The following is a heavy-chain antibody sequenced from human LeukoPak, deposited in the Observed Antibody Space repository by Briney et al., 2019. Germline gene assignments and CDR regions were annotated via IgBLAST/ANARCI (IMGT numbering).Heavy chain of an antibody. J-gene: IGHJ4*02. CDR2: ISSSGGST. CDR1: GFTFSSYA. D-gene: IGHD4-17*01. V-gene: IGHV3-23*01. CDR3: AKDRLRSYFDH. Sequence: GGSLRPSCAASGFTFSSYAMSWVRQAPGKGLEWVSSISSSGGSTYYADSVKGRFTISRDNSKNTLSLQMNSLRAEDTAVYYCAKDRLRSYFDHWGQGTLVTVSS.